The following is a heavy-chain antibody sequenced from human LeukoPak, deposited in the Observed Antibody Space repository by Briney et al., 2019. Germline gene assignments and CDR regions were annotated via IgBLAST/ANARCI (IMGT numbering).Heavy chain of an antibody. J-gene: IGHJ4*02. Sequence: GESLKISCKGSGYSFTSYWIGWVRQLPGKGLEWMGIIFPRDSNTRYSPSFQGQVTISADKSISTAYLQWSSLKASDTAMYYCSRQVGSGWRKFFDYWGQGTLVTVSS. CDR2: IFPRDSNT. CDR1: GYSFTSYW. CDR3: SRQVGSGWRKFFDY. V-gene: IGHV5-51*01. D-gene: IGHD6-19*01.